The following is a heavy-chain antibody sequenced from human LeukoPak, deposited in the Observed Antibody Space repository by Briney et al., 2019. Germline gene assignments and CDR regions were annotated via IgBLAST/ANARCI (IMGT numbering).Heavy chain of an antibody. CDR1: GFTFSSYG. Sequence: TGGSLRLSCAASGFTFSSYGMHWVRQAPGKGLEWVAVISYDGSNKYYADSVKGRFTISRDNSKNTLYLQMNSLRAEDTAVYYCATEPDSPYGMDVWGQGTTITVSS. CDR2: ISYDGSNK. V-gene: IGHV3-30*03. D-gene: IGHD1-26*01. CDR3: ATEPDSPYGMDV. J-gene: IGHJ6*02.